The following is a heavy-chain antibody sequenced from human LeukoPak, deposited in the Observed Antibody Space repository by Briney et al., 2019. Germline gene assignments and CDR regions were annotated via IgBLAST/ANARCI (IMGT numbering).Heavy chain of an antibody. CDR1: GFTFSSYA. Sequence: PGGSLRLSCAASGFTFSSYAMSWVRQAPGKGLEYVSAISSNGDHTNYADSVKGRFTISRDNSKNTLYLQMSSLRAEDTAVYYCVKATVTSSYFDYFDSWGQGTRVTVSS. V-gene: IGHV3-64D*09. CDR3: VKATVTSSYFDYFDS. CDR2: ISSNGDHT. D-gene: IGHD4-17*01. J-gene: IGHJ4*02.